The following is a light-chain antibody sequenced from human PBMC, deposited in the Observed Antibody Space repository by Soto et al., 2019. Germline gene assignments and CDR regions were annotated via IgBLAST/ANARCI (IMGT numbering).Light chain of an antibody. CDR1: ESLSTW. CDR2: GAS. V-gene: IGKV1-5*01. Sequence: DIQMTQSPSTLSASVVDRVTIPCRASESLSTWLAWYQQKQGKAPKLLMHGASRLESWVPSRFTGSGSGTEFTLNSSSLQHDDFGTYNCRQYKTYWTFGQGTKVDIK. J-gene: IGKJ1*01. CDR3: RQYKTYWT.